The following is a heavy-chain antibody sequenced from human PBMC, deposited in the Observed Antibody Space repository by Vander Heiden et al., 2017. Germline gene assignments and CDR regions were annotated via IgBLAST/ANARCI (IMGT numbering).Heavy chain of an antibody. V-gene: IGHV4-34*01. CDR1: RASLGGYY. J-gene: IGHJ5*02. D-gene: IGHD2-2*01. Sequence: QVPLQQWGAGLLKPSDTLSLTCAVYRASLGGYYGCWIRQPPGKGLGWIGEINHSGRTNYNPSLKSRVTIPVDTSKNQFSLKLSSVTAADTAVYYCARGCTVVVPAATPLGWFDAWGQGTLVTVSS. CDR2: INHSGRT. CDR3: ARGCTVVVPAATPLGWFDA.